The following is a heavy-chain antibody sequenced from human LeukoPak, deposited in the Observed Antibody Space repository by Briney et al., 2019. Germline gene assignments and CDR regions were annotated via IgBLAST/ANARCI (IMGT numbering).Heavy chain of an antibody. D-gene: IGHD3-22*01. CDR2: LTYDGGNK. V-gene: IGHV3-30-3*01. J-gene: IGHJ4*02. CDR3: AREERSSSYYYLDQ. Sequence: PGGSLRLSCAASGFAFRTYAMHWVRQAPGKELEWVAVLTYDGGNKFYADSVKGRFTISRDNSKKTMFLQMNSLRAEDTAVYYCAREERSSSYYYLDQWGQGTLVSVSS. CDR1: GFAFRTYA.